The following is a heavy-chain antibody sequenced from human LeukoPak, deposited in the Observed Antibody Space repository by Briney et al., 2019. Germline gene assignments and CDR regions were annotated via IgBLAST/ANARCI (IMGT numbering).Heavy chain of an antibody. CDR2: IYTSGST. CDR1: GGSISSYY. J-gene: IGHJ4*02. V-gene: IGHV4-4*07. Sequence: SETLSLTCTVSGGSISSYYWSWIRQPAGKGLEWIGRIYTSGSTNYNPSLKSRVTMSVDTSKNQSSLKLSSVTAADTAVYYCTRANSGYSYGYXXXYFDYWGQGTLVTVSS. CDR3: TRANSGYSYGYXXXYFDY. D-gene: IGHD5-18*01.